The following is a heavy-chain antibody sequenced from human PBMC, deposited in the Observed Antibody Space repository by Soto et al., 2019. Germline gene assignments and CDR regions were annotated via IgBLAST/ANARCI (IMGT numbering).Heavy chain of an antibody. D-gene: IGHD3-3*01. CDR1: GFTFSDYY. V-gene: IGHV3-11*06. CDR3: ARAGFLEWDYFDY. J-gene: IGHJ4*02. CDR2: SSSSSSYT. Sequence: VQLVESGGGLVKPGGSLRLSCTASGFTFSDYYMNWVRQAPGKGLEWVSYSSSSSSYTKYADSVKGRFTISRDQAKNSVHLQMNSLRAEDTAVYYCARAGFLEWDYFDYWGQGILVTVSS.